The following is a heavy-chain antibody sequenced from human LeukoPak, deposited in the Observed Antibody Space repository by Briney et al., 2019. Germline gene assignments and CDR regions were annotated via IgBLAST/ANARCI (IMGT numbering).Heavy chain of an antibody. CDR1: GFTFSSYA. Sequence: GRSLRLSCAASGFTFSSYAMHWVRQAPGKGRGWVSVISYDGSNKYYADSVKGRFTISRDNSKNTLYLQMNSLRAEDTAVYYCARGVRYFDYWGQGTLVTVSS. J-gene: IGHJ4*02. V-gene: IGHV3-30*04. CDR3: ARGVRYFDY. D-gene: IGHD3-9*01. CDR2: ISYDGSNK.